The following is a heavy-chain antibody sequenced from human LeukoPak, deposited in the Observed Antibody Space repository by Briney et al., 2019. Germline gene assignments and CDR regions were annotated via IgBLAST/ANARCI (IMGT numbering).Heavy chain of an antibody. D-gene: IGHD6-19*01. V-gene: IGHV4-38-2*02. J-gene: IGHJ4*02. CDR3: ASYLIVAGFDY. CDR2: IYHSGST. Sequence: PSETLSLTCTVSGYSISSGYYWGWIRQPPGKGLEWIGSIYHSGSTYYNPSLKSRVTISVDTSKNQFSLKLSSVTAADTAVYYCASYLIVAGFDYWGQGTLVTVSS. CDR1: GYSISSGYY.